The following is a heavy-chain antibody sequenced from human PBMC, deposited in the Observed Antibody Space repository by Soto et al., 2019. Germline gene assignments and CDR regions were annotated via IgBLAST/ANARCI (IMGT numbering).Heavy chain of an antibody. CDR1: GYTCTSYG. Sequence: QVQLVQSGAEVKKPGASVKVSCKASGYTCTSYGISWVRQAPGQGLEWMGWISAYNGNTNYAQKLQGRVTMTTDTSTSTVYIELRSMRSDATAVYYCASDNYKVDWFLSGYYYYGMALWGQGTTVTVSS. D-gene: IGHD3-9*01. CDR2: ISAYNGNT. J-gene: IGHJ6*02. V-gene: IGHV1-18*01. CDR3: ASDNYKVDWFLSGYYYYGMAL.